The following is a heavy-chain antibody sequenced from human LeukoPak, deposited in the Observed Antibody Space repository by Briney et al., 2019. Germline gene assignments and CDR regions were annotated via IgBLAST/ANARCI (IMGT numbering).Heavy chain of an antibody. CDR1: GYTFTSYG. V-gene: IGHV1-18*01. CDR3: ARGGGSSYYASGSYYPDY. D-gene: IGHD3-10*01. J-gene: IGHJ4*02. Sequence: ASVKVSCKASGYTFTSYGISWVRQAPGQGLEWMGWISAYNGNTNYAQKLQGRVTMTTDTSTTTAYMELRSLRSDDSAVYYCARGGGSSYYASGSYYPDYWGQGTLVTVSS. CDR2: ISAYNGNT.